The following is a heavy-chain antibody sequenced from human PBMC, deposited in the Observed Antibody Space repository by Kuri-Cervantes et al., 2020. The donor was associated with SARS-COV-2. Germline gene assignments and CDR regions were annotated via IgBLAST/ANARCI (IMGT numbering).Heavy chain of an antibody. Sequence: GESLKISCAASGFTFSSHAMHWVRQAPGKGLEWVALISYDGSNKYYADSVKGRFTVSRDNSKNTLSLQMSSLKAEDTAVYYCTTLIDYWGQGALVTVSS. CDR2: ISYDGSNK. V-gene: IGHV3-30*03. CDR1: GFTFSSHA. CDR3: TTLIDY. J-gene: IGHJ4*02.